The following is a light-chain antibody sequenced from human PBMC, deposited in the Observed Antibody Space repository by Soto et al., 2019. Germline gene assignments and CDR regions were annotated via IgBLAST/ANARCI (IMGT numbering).Light chain of an antibody. Sequence: DIQMTQSPSSLSASVGDRVTITCRASQDIRTDLGWYQQKPGEAPERLIYGASSLQSGVPSRFSGSGAGTEFALTISSLQPEDFATYYCLQHNSYPLTFGGGTKVEIK. J-gene: IGKJ4*01. CDR1: QDIRTD. CDR3: LQHNSYPLT. V-gene: IGKV1-17*01. CDR2: GAS.